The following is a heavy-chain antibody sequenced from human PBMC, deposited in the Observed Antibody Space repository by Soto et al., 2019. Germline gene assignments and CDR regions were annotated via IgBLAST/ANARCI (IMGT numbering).Heavy chain of an antibody. CDR3: ARGSGGGIAARLGRYFDL. D-gene: IGHD6-6*01. CDR1: GFTFSIYW. CDR2: INSDGSTT. V-gene: IGHV3-74*01. J-gene: IGHJ2*01. Sequence: EVQLVESGGGLVQPGGSLRLSCAASGFTFSIYWMNWVRQVPGKGLRWVSRINSDGSTTNYADSVTGRFTISRDNAKNAVYRHSNSLRAEDTAVYYCARGSGGGIAARLGRYFDLWGRGTLVTVSS.